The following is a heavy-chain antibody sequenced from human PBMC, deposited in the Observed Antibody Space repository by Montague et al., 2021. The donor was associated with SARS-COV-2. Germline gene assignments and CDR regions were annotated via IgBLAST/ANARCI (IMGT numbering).Heavy chain of an antibody. Sequence: SETLSLTCAVYGGSFGGHYWTWIRQSPGKGLEWIAEINHSGTTNYNFNPSLRSRVTISVDTSKSQFSLKLSSVTAADTGVYYCARWDPQTLTLIGLRGKSASDYWGQGTLVTVSS. CDR2: INHSGTT. J-gene: IGHJ4*02. CDR3: ARWDPQTLTLIGLRGKSASDY. V-gene: IGHV4-34*01. D-gene: IGHD4-23*01. CDR1: GGSFGGHY.